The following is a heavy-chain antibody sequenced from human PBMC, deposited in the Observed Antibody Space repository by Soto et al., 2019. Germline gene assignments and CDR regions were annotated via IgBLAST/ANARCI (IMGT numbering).Heavy chain of an antibody. Sequence: VQAVQSEAEAKKPGSSVKLSCEVSGVTFSNAAFSWVRQAPGQGLAWMGRIIPIFGGAKYAQMFQGRVETTADEMTVILHMEVTIVTIDDRAVYFCPRDGQYRHQAIITEYFGMDVWGRGTTVTVS. CDR2: IIPIFGGA. D-gene: IGHD2-2*02. V-gene: IGHV1-69*18. J-gene: IGHJ6*02. CDR3: PRDGQYRHQAIITEYFGMDV. CDR1: GVTFSNAA.